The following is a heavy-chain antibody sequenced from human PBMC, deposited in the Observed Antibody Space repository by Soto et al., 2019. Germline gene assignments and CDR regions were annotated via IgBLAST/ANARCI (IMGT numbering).Heavy chain of an antibody. CDR2: ISAYNGNT. V-gene: IGHV1-18*01. D-gene: IGHD6-19*01. CDR1: GYTFTSYG. CDR3: AREDDQWLVRDYYGMDV. J-gene: IGHJ6*02. Sequence: QVQLVQSGAEVKKPGASVKVSCKASGYTFTSYGISWVRQAPGQGLEWMGWISAYNGNTNYAQKLQGRVTMTTDTSTSTAYMELRRLRSDDTAVYYCAREDDQWLVRDYYGMDVWGQGTTVTVSS.